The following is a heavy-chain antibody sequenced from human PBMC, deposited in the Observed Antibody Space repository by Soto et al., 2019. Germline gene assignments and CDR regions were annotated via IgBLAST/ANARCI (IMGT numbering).Heavy chain of an antibody. CDR2: IKSNIDGGTV. CDR3: VSAVIY. CDR1: GFTFNSAW. Sequence: GGSLRLSCAASGFTFNSAWMNWVRQAPGKGLEWVGRIKSNIDGGTVDYAASVKGRFTISRDDSKSTLYLQMNSLTIEDTAVYYCVSAVIYWGQGTLVTVSS. D-gene: IGHD2-21*01. V-gene: IGHV3-15*05. J-gene: IGHJ1*01.